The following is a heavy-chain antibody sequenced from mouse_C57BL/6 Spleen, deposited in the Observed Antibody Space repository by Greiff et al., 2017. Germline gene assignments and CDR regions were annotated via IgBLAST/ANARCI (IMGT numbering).Heavy chain of an antibody. D-gene: IGHD2-10*01. CDR1: GYTFTSYW. V-gene: IGHV1-55*01. Sequence: VQLQQPGAELVKPGASVKMSCKASGYTFTSYWITWVKQRPGQGLEWIGDIYPGSGSTNYNEKFKSKATLTVDTSSSTAYLQLSSLTSEDSAVYYCARDPYYGNWFAYWGQGTLVTVSA. CDR3: ARDPYYGNWFAY. CDR2: IYPGSGST. J-gene: IGHJ3*01.